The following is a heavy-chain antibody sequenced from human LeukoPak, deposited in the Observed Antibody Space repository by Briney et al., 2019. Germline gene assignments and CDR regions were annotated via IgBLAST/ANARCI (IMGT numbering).Heavy chain of an antibody. CDR2: IIPILGIA. Sequence: SVKVSCKASGGTFSSYAIRWVRQAPGQGLEWMGRIIPILGIANYAQKFQGRVTITADKSTSTAYMELSSLRSEDTAVYYCARDYLYRGISTYYYYGMDVWGQGTTVTVSS. D-gene: IGHD1-26*01. CDR1: GGTFSSYA. CDR3: ARDYLYRGISTYYYYGMDV. J-gene: IGHJ6*02. V-gene: IGHV1-69*04.